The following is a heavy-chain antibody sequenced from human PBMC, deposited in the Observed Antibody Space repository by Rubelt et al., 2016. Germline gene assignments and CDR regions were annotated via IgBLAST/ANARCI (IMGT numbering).Heavy chain of an antibody. J-gene: IGHJ3*02. V-gene: IGHV1-18*01. Sequence: QLQLVQSGAEVKKPGASVKVSCKASGYTFTSYGISWVRQAPGQGLEWMGWISAYNGHTNYAQKPQGRVTMTTDTSTSTAYMELRSLRSDDTAVYYCARDRTWLVPGLDAFDIWGQGTMVTVSS. CDR3: ARDRTWLVPGLDAFDI. CDR1: GYTFTSYG. D-gene: IGHD6-19*01. CDR2: ISAYNGHT.